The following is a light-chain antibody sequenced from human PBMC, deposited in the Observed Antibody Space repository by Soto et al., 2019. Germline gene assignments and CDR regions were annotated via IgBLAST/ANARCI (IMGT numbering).Light chain of an antibody. CDR3: MQALQTPYT. Sequence: EIVMTQSPPSLTVTPGEPASISCRSSQRLLHSNGNNFLDWYLQKPGQSPQLLIYLGSNRASGVPDRVRGRGAGTDFTLKISRVEAEDVGVYYCMQALQTPYTFGQGTKLEIK. CDR2: LGS. CDR1: QRLLHSNGNNF. V-gene: IGKV2-28*01. J-gene: IGKJ2*01.